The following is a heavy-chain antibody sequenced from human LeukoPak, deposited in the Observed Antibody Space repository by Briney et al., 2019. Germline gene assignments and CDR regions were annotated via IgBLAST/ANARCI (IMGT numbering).Heavy chain of an antibody. CDR2: IYTSGST. Sequence: PSETLSLTCTVSGGSISSGIYYWSWIRQPAGKGLEWIGRIYTSGSTNYNPSLKSRVTISVDTSKNQFSLKLSSVTAADTAVYYCARRYYYMDVWGKGTTVTVSS. CDR3: ARRYYYMDV. J-gene: IGHJ6*03. CDR1: GGSISSGIYY. V-gene: IGHV4-61*02.